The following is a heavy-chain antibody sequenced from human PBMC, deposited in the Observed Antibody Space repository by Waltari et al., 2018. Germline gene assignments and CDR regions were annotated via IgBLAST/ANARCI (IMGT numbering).Heavy chain of an antibody. D-gene: IGHD4-17*01. CDR2: IHNGGDPT. J-gene: IGHJ4*02. CDR3: AKDSAYGGDDY. CDR1: GFTFSSYT. V-gene: IGHV3-23*01. Sequence: EVQLLESGGGLVQPGGSLRLSCAASGFTFSSYTMNWVRQAPGKGLGGVSAIHNGGDPTSYADSVKGRFTISRDNSKSTLFLQMNSLRAEDTAMYFCAKDSAYGGDDYWGQGTLVTVSS.